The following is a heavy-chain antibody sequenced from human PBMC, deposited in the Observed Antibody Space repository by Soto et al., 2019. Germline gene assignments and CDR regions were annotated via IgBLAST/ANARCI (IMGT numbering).Heavy chain of an antibody. CDR1: GGSISSYY. CDR3: ARGPEVVAATHFDY. Sequence: TSETLSLTCTVSGGSISSYYWSWIRQPPGKGLEWIGYIYYSGSTNYNPSLKSRVTISVDTSKNQFSLKLSSVTAADTAVYYCARGPEVVAATHFDYWGQGTLVTVSS. D-gene: IGHD2-15*01. J-gene: IGHJ4*02. V-gene: IGHV4-59*01. CDR2: IYYSGST.